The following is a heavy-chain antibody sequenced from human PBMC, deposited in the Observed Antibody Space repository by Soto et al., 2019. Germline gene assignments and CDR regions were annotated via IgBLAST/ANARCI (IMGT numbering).Heavy chain of an antibody. V-gene: IGHV1-18*01. CDR1: GYSFTRYG. Sequence: ASVKVSCKASGYSFTRYGIAWARQAPGQGLEWMGWINTYNGNTNYAQNLQGRVTLTTDTSTSTAYMELTSLRSNVTAIYYCAMVDVYVTPSPQDVWGQGTTVTVSS. J-gene: IGHJ6*02. CDR3: AMVDVYVTPSPQDV. CDR2: INTYNGNT. D-gene: IGHD3-16*01.